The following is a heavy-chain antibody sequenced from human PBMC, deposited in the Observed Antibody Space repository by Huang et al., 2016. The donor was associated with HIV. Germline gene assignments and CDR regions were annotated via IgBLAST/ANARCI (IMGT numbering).Heavy chain of an antibody. CDR2: INPGNGNT. Sequence: QVQLVQSGAEVKKPGASVKVSCKVSGYSFTTYALHWVSQAPGHRLEWMGWINPGNGNTNYSQKFQGRVTITRDTSASTVYMEVSSLTFEDTAVYYCAREFVIFGAPLWPAYWGQGTLISVSS. CDR3: AREFVIFGAPLWPAY. V-gene: IGHV1-3*01. CDR1: GYSFTTYA. D-gene: IGHD2-21*01. J-gene: IGHJ4*02.